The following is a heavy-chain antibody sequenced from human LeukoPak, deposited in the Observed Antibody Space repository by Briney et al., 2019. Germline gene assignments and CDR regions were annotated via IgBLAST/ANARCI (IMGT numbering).Heavy chain of an antibody. CDR3: ARRYSGYVDY. D-gene: IGHD1-26*01. V-gene: IGHV4-34*01. J-gene: IGHJ4*02. CDR2: INHSGST. CDR1: GGSFSGYY. Sequence: PSETLSLTCAVYGGSFSGYYWSWIRQPPGKGLEWIGEINHSGSTNYNPSLKSRVTISVDTSKNQFSLKLSSVTAADTAVYYCARRYSGYVDYWGQGTLVTVSS.